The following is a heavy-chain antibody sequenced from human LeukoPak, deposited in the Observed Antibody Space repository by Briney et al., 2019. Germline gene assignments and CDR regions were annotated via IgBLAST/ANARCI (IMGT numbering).Heavy chain of an antibody. CDR2: IYSGGST. V-gene: IGHV3-53*01. CDR1: GFTVSSNY. D-gene: IGHD3-10*01. CDR3: ARAGAMVRGSYFFDY. J-gene: IGHJ4*02. Sequence: PGGSLRLSCAASGFTVSSNYMSWVRQAPGKGLEWVSVIYSGGSTYYADSVKGRFTISRDNSKNTLYLQMNSLRAEDTAVYYCARAGAMVRGSYFFDYWGQGTLVTASS.